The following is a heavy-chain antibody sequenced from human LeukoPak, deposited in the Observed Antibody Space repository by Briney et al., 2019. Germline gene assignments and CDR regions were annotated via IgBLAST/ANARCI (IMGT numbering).Heavy chain of an antibody. CDR3: AKVNGRVPAA. CDR2: ISGSGGST. Sequence: PGGCLRLSCAASGFTFSSYAMSCVCQGPGKGLEWVSAISGSGGSTYYADSVKGRFTISRDNSKNTLYLQMNSLRAEDTAVYYCAKVNGRVPAAWGQGTLVTVSS. D-gene: IGHD2-2*01. CDR1: GFTFSSYA. V-gene: IGHV3-23*01. J-gene: IGHJ5*02.